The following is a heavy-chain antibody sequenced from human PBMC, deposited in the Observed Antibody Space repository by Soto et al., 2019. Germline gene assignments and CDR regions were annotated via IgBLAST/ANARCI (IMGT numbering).Heavy chain of an antibody. CDR3: GRYGVVVEAATYYYYYRDV. J-gene: IGHJ6*03. CDR1: GYTFTSYD. V-gene: IGHV1-8*01. Sequence: ASVKVSCKASGYTFTSYDINWVRQATGQGLEWMGWMNPNSGNTGYAQKFQGRVTMTRNTSISTAYMELSSLRSEDTAVYYCGRYGVVVEAATYYYYYRDVWGKGTRVTVSS. CDR2: MNPNSGNT. D-gene: IGHD2-15*01.